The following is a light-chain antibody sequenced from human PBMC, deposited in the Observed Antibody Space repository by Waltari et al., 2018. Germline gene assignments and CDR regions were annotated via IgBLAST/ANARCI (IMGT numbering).Light chain of an antibody. V-gene: IGKV1-8*01. CDR3: QQYYSYPWT. CDR2: AAS. J-gene: IGKJ1*01. Sequence: AIRMTQSPSSFSASTGDRVTITCRASQGISSYLAWYQQKPGKAPKLRIYAASTLRSGVPSRFSGSGSGTDFTLTISCLQSEDFATYYCQQYYSYPWTFGQGTKVEIK. CDR1: QGISSY.